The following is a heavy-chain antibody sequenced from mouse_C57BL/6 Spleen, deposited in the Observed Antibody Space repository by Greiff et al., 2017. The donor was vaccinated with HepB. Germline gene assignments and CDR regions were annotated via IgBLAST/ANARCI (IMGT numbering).Heavy chain of an antibody. V-gene: IGHV5-4*01. D-gene: IGHD2-14*01. CDR2: ISDGGSYT. CDR1: GFTFSSYA. J-gene: IGHJ2*01. CDR3: ARDGVPPYYFDY. Sequence: DVKLVESGGGLVKPGGSLKLSCAASGFTFSSYAMSWVRQTPEKRLEWVATISDGGSYTYYPDNVKGRFTISRDNAKNNLYLQMSHLKSEDTAMYYCARDGVPPYYFDYWGQGTTLTVSS.